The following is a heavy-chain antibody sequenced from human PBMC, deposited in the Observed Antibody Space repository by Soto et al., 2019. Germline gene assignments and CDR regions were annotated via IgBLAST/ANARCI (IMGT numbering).Heavy chain of an antibody. J-gene: IGHJ4*01. V-gene: IGHV3-23*01. D-gene: IGHD6-6*01. CDR3: AKTARLPHSSSDPPWKY. CDR1: GFTFSSYA. Sequence: GSLRLSCAASGFTFSSYAMSWVRQAPGKGLEWVSAISGSGGSTYYADSVKGRFTISRDNSKNTLYLQMNSLRAEDTAVYYCAKTARLPHSSSDPPWKYWGHGTLVTVSS. CDR2: ISGSGGST.